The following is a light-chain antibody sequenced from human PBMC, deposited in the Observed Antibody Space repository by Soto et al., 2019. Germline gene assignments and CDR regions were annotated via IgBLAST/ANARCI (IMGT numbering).Light chain of an antibody. CDR2: DAS. CDR1: QSVRSNY. V-gene: IGKV3-20*01. Sequence: EIVLTQSPDTLSLSPGERATLSCRASQSVRSNYLAWYQQKPGQAPRFLIYDASSRATGIPDRFSGSGSGKDFTLTISRLEPEDFAVYYCQQYGSSPLTLGGGTKVDIK. CDR3: QQYGSSPLT. J-gene: IGKJ4*01.